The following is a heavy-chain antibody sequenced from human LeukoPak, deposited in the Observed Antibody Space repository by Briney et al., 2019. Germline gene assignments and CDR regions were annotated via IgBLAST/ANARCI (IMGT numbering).Heavy chain of an antibody. D-gene: IGHD1-26*01. J-gene: IGHJ4*02. V-gene: IGHV1-2*02. CDR3: AAIIGSYEGGDY. CDR1: GYTFTGYY. CDR2: INPNSGGT. Sequence: ASVKVSCKASGYTFTGYYMHWVRQAPGQGLEWMGWINPNSGGTNYAQKFQGRVTMTRDTSISTAYMELSSLRSEDTAVYYCAAIIGSYEGGDYWGQGTLVTVSS.